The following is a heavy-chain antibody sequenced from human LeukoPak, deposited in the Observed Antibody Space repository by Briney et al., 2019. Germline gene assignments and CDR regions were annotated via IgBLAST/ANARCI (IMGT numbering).Heavy chain of an antibody. CDR3: AGVEMGTIGAFDY. V-gene: IGHV4-59*01. Sequence: KPSETLSLTCTVSGGSISSYYWSWIRQPPGKGLEWIGYIYYSGSTNYNPSLKSRVTISVDTSKNQFSLKLSSVTAADTAVYYCAGVEMGTIGAFDYWGQGTLVTVSS. CDR1: GGSISSYY. CDR2: IYYSGST. D-gene: IGHD5-24*01. J-gene: IGHJ4*02.